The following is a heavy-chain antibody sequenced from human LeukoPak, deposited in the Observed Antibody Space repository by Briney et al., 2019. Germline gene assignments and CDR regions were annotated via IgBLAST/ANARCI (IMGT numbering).Heavy chain of an antibody. CDR1: GGSISSGGYY. D-gene: IGHD6-6*01. V-gene: IGHV4-30-2*01. Sequence: SETLSLTCTVSGGSISSGGYYWSWIRQPPGKGLEWIGYIYHSGSTYYNPSLKSRVTISVDRSKNQFSLKLSSVTAADTAVYYCAKDHGSSSSPFLDYWGQGTLVTVSS. CDR2: IYHSGST. J-gene: IGHJ4*02. CDR3: AKDHGSSSSPFLDY.